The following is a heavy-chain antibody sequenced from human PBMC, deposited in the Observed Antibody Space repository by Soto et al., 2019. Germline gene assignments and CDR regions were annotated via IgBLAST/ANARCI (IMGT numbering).Heavy chain of an antibody. V-gene: IGHV3-30*18. D-gene: IGHD3-22*01. J-gene: IGHJ5*02. CDR2: ISYDGRNK. Sequence: QVQLVESGGGVVQPERSLRLSCAASGFTFSNYAMHWVRQAPGKGPEWVAAISYDGRNKYYADSVKGRFTISRDNSKNTLDLQMNSLRAEDTAVYYCAKGNYASSGLSLNWFDPWGQGTLVTVSS. CDR3: AKGNYASSGLSLNWFDP. CDR1: GFTFSNYA.